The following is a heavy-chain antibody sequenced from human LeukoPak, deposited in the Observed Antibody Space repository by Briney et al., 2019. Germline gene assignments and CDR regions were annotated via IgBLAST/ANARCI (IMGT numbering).Heavy chain of an antibody. D-gene: IGHD5-12*01. V-gene: IGHV4-4*07. Sequence: SETLSLTCTVSGGSISSYYWTWIRQPAGKGLEWIGRIQTSGSTNYNPSLKTRVTMSVDTSKNQLSLRLTFVTAADTAVYYCARGSGYDWDWFDPWGQGALVTVCS. CDR2: IQTSGST. CDR1: GGSISSYY. J-gene: IGHJ5*02. CDR3: ARGSGYDWDWFDP.